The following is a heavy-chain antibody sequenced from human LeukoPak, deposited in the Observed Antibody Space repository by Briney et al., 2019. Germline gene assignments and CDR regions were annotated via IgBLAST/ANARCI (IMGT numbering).Heavy chain of an antibody. D-gene: IGHD3-10*01. J-gene: IGHJ4*02. V-gene: IGHV4-59*12. CDR1: GGSIRGYY. CDR2: IYSSGST. CDR3: ARRGYYRGHVNFDY. Sequence: SETLSLTCNVSGGSIRGYYWSWIRQPPGKGLEWIGYIYSSGSTNYNPSLKSRVTMSVDTSKNQFSLKVSSVTAADTAVYYCARRGYYRGHVNFDYWGQGTLVTVSS.